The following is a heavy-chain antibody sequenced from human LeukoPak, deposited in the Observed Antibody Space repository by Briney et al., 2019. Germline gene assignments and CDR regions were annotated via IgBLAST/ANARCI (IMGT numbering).Heavy chain of an antibody. V-gene: IGHV1-2*02. CDR2: VNPNSGGT. Sequence: ASVKVSCKASGYTFTGYYMHWVRQAPGQGLEWMGWVNPNSGGTNYAQKFQGRVTMTRDTSISTAYMELSSLTSDDTAVYYCARDGIYSRNFDAFDIWGQGTMVTVSS. CDR1: GYTFTGYY. CDR3: ARDGIYSRNFDAFDI. J-gene: IGHJ3*02. D-gene: IGHD6-13*01.